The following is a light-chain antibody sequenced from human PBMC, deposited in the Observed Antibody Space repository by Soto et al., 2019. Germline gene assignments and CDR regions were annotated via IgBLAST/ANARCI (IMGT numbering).Light chain of an antibody. CDR3: SSYTTSSTYA. J-gene: IGLJ1*01. CDR2: EVN. V-gene: IGLV2-14*01. Sequence: QSALTQPASVSGTPGQSITISCTGTSIDVGAYNYVSWYQHHPGKAPKLILYEVNNRPSGVSNRFSGSKSGDTASLTISGLQAEDEADYYCSSYTTSSTYAFGRGTKLTVL. CDR1: SIDVGAYNY.